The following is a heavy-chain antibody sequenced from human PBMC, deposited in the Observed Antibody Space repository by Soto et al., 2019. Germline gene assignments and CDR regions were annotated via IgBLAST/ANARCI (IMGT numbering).Heavy chain of an antibody. CDR1: GYSFTSYW. V-gene: IGHV5-10-1*01. J-gene: IGHJ6*02. Sequence: GESLKISCKGSGYSFTSYWISWVRQMPGKGLEWMGRIDPSDSYTNYSPSFQGHVTISADKSISTAYLQWSSLKASDTAMYYCAIRVDIVATQPTITAYYYGMDVWGQGTTVTVSS. D-gene: IGHD5-12*01. CDR3: AIRVDIVATQPTITAYYYGMDV. CDR2: IDPSDSYT.